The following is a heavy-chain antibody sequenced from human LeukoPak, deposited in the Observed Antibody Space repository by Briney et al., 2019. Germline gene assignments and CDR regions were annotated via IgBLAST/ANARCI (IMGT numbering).Heavy chain of an antibody. CDR3: ARLGITGTTLYYFDY. CDR2: IYPGDSET. V-gene: IGHV5-51*01. Sequence: GESLKISCQGSGYRFTNYWIGWVRQMPGKGLEWMGIIYPGDSETRYSPSFQGQVTISADKSTSTAYLQWGSLKASDTAMFYCARLGITGTTLYYFDYWGQGTLVTVSS. D-gene: IGHD1-20*01. CDR1: GYRFTNYW. J-gene: IGHJ4*02.